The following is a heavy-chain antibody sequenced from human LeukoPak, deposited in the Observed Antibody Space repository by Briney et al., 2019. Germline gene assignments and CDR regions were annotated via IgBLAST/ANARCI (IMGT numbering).Heavy chain of an antibody. J-gene: IGHJ1*01. V-gene: IGHV3-15*01. CDR2: IKSKTDGGTT. D-gene: IGHD4-17*01. Sequence: GGSLRLSCAASGFTFSNAWMSWVRQAPGKGLEWVGRIKSKTDGGTTDYAAPVKGRFTISRDDSKNTLYLQMNSLKTEDTAVYYCTTVAGRGDKYFQHWGQGTLVTVSS. CDR1: GFTFSNAW. CDR3: TTVAGRGDKYFQH.